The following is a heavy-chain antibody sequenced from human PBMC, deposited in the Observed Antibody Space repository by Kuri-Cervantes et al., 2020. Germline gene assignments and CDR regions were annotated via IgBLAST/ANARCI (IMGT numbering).Heavy chain of an antibody. CDR3: ASHIIVVVPAAQDGWFDP. CDR2: IYYSGST. J-gene: IGHJ5*02. D-gene: IGHD2-2*01. CDR1: GGSINSGGYY. V-gene: IGHV4-31*03. Sequence: SETLSLTCTVSGGSINSGGYYWSWIRQHPGKGLEWIGYIYYSGSTYYNPSLKSRVTISMDTSKNQFSLKLSSVTAADTAVYYCASHIIVVVPAAQDGWFDPWGQGTLVTVSS.